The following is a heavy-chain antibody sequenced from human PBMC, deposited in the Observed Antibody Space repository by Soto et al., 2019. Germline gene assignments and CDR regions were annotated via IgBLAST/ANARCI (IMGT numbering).Heavy chain of an antibody. CDR1: GFIFSSSA. CDR2: ISGGGGST. J-gene: IGHJ4*02. CDR3: PSAFYGSGSSSGFDY. Sequence: EGQLLESGGGLVQPGGSLRLSCAASGFIFSSSALNWVRQAPGKGLEWVSRISGGGGSTNYADSVKGRFSISRDTSKNARYLPLNSLRDEDTALYYGPSAFYGSGSSSGFDYWGQGTLVTVSS. D-gene: IGHD3-10*01. V-gene: IGHV3-23*01.